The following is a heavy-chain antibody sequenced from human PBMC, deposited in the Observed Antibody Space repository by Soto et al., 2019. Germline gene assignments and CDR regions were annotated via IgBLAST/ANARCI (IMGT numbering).Heavy chain of an antibody. CDR3: AKRAAHFSSTSCYRWFDY. D-gene: IGHD2-2*01. J-gene: IGHJ4*02. Sequence: GGSLRLSCAASGFTFSSYAMSWVRQAPGKGLEWVSAISGSGGSTYYADSVKGRFTISRDNSKNTLYLPMNSLRAEDTAVYYCAKRAAHFSSTSCYRWFDYWGQGTLVTVSS. CDR1: GFTFSSYA. CDR2: ISGSGGST. V-gene: IGHV3-23*01.